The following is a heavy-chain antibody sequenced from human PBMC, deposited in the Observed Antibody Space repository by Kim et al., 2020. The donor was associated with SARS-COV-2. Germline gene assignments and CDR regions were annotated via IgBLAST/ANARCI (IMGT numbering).Heavy chain of an antibody. Sequence: SETLSLTCTVSGGSISSSSYYWGWIRQPPGKGLEWIGSIYYSGSTYYNPSLKSRVTISVDTSKNQFSLKLSSVTAADTAVYYCARDPSYGDVSDYWGQGTLVTVSS. V-gene: IGHV4-39*07. CDR2: IYYSGST. J-gene: IGHJ4*02. CDR3: ARDPSYGDVSDY. D-gene: IGHD4-17*01. CDR1: GGSISSSSYY.